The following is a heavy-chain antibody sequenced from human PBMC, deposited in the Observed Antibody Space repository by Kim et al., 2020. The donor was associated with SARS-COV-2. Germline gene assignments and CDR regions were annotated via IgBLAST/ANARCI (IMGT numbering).Heavy chain of an antibody. J-gene: IGHJ4*02. Sequence: YYADSVKGRFTISRHNSKNTLYLQMNSLRAEDTAVYYCARTYDFWSGYRDWGQGTLVTVSS. D-gene: IGHD3-3*01. V-gene: IGHV3-53*04. CDR3: ARTYDFWSGYRD.